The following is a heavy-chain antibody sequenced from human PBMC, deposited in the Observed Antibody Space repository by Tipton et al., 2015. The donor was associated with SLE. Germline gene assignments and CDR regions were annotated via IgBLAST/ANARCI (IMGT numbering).Heavy chain of an antibody. D-gene: IGHD2-8*02. CDR3: ARDSTLVYYYGLDV. CDR1: GGSISSHY. CDR2: IYYSGST. Sequence: TLSLTCTVSGGSISSHYWSWIRQHPGKGLEWIGYIYYSGSTYYNPSLKSRVTISVDTSKNQFSLKVNSVTAADTAVYYCARDSTLVYYYGLDVWGQGITVTVSS. J-gene: IGHJ6*02. V-gene: IGHV4-31*03.